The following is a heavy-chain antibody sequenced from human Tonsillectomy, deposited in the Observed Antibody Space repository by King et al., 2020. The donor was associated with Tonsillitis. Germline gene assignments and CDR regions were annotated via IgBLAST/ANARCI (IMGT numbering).Heavy chain of an antibody. CDR3: AKKGLQSSGPYYFDC. CDR1: GFTFSSYA. J-gene: IGHJ4*02. CDR2: ISSSGDTT. Sequence: VQLVESGGGWVQPGGSLRLSCAASGFTFSSYAMTWVRQAPGKGLEWVSAISSSGDTTYYADSVKGRFTISRDISKNTLYLQMNSLRAEDTAVYYCAKKGLQSSGPYYFDCWGQGTLVAVSS. D-gene: IGHD5-24*01. V-gene: IGHV3-23*04.